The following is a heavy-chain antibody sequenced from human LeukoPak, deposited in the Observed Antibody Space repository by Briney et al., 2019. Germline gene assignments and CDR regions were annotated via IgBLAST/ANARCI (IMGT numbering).Heavy chain of an antibody. D-gene: IGHD4-17*01. CDR3: ARHSADGLTPYGDYAFDI. V-gene: IGHV5-51*01. Sequence: AETLPTSCISSVTSFTTYSIGWVLQMPRKGPAWMGIISTGDSNTRYSPSFQGQVTISADKSISTAYLQWSSLKPSDTAMYYCARHSADGLTPYGDYAFDISGQGTMVTVSS. CDR2: ISTGDSNT. J-gene: IGHJ3*02. CDR1: VTSFTTYS.